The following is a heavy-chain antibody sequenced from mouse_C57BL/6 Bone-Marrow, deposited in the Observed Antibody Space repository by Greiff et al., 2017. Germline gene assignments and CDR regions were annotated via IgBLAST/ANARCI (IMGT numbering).Heavy chain of an antibody. CDR3: TVYYYGSSPFDY. CDR2: IDPEDGDT. CDR1: GFNIKDYY. Sequence: VQLQQSGAELVRPGASVKLSCTASGFNIKDYYMHWVKQRPEQGLEWIGRIDPEDGDTEYAPKFQGKATMTADTSSNTAYLQLSSLTSEDTAVYYWTVYYYGSSPFDYWGQGTTLTVSS. V-gene: IGHV14-1*01. D-gene: IGHD1-1*01. J-gene: IGHJ2*01.